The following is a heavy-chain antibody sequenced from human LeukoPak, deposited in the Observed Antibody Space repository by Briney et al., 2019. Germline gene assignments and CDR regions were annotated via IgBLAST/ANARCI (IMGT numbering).Heavy chain of an antibody. CDR1: GDSISSSTYY. Sequence: SETLSLTCTVSGDSISSSTYYWSWIRQPPGTGLEWIGEINHSGSTDYNPSLKSRVTISVDTSKNQFSLRLSSVTAADTAVYYCARAGFSLAPHRGTPFDYWGQGTLVTVSS. CDR2: INHSGST. CDR3: ARAGFSLAPHRGTPFDY. D-gene: IGHD6-6*01. V-gene: IGHV4-39*07. J-gene: IGHJ4*02.